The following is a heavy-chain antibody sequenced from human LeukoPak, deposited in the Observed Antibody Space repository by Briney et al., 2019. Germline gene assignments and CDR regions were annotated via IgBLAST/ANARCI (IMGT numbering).Heavy chain of an antibody. Sequence: PGGSLRLSCAASGFTFCNYLMTWVREAPGKGLEGVANIKLDASEKYYVDSVKGRFTISRDNANNSVFLQMNSLRAQDTAVYYCARSLDYGGHCFFDYWGQGTLVTASS. CDR1: GFTFCNYL. J-gene: IGHJ4*02. CDR2: IKLDASEK. D-gene: IGHD4-23*01. V-gene: IGHV3-7*01. CDR3: ARSLDYGGHCFFDY.